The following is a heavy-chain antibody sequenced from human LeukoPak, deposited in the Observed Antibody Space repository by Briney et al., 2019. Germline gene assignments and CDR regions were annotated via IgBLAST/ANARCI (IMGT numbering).Heavy chain of an antibody. V-gene: IGHV3-21*01. CDR3: VRNMVRVYEDAFDI. J-gene: IGHJ3*02. CDR1: GFIFSTYN. CDR2: ISSSSSYI. Sequence: GGSLRLSCAAPGFIFSTYNIDWARQAPGKGLEWVSSISSSSSYIYYADSVKGRFTISRENAKNSLYLQMNSLRAEDTAVYYGVRNMVRVYEDAFDIWGQGTMVTVSS. D-gene: IGHD3-10*01.